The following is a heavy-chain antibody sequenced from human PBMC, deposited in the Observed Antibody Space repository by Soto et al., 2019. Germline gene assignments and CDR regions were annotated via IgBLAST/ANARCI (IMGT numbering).Heavy chain of an antibody. J-gene: IGHJ4*02. V-gene: IGHV3-73*01. CDR2: IGSKGETYAT. CDR3: SSDASDCFFN. Sequence: GGSLRLSCAASGFTFGASNLQWVRQASGKGLEWLGRIGSKGETYATTYAASVKGRFTISRDDSKKTAYLQMNNLESEDTAVYYCSSDASDCFFNWGRGTLVTVSS. D-gene: IGHD2-21*01. CDR1: GFTFGASN.